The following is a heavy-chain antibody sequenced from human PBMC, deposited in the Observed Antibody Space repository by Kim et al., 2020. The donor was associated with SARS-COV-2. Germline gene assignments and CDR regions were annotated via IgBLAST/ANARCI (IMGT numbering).Heavy chain of an antibody. Sequence: RFTISRDNAKNSLYLQMNSLRAEDTAVYYCARETVLGYDYVWGSYRFFDYWGQGTLVTVSS. CDR3: ARETVLGYDYVWGSYRFFDY. V-gene: IGHV3-48*03. J-gene: IGHJ4*02. D-gene: IGHD3-16*02.